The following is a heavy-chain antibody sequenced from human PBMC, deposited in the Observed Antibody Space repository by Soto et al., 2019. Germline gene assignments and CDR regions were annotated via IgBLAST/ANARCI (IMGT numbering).Heavy chain of an antibody. CDR3: ARSWGTGDGSDLGYNWFDP. D-gene: IGHD1-1*01. CDR1: RFPVSSYS. V-gene: IGHV3-30-3*01. J-gene: IGHJ5*02. CDR2: ISYGGSHK. Sequence: QVQVVESGGGVVQPGRSLRLSCAASRFPVSSYSMHWVRQAPGKGLEWVALISYGGSHKDYADSVKGRFTISRDNSKNTLYLQMNSLRAEDTAVYYCARSWGTGDGSDLGYNWFDPWGQGTLVTVSS.